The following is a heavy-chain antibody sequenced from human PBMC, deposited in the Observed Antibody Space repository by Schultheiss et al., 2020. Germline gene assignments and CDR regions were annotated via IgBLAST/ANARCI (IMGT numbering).Heavy chain of an antibody. CDR3: ARELVTGTFDY. Sequence: GSLRLSCAVYGGSFSGYYWSWIRQPPGKGLEWIGEINHSGSTNYNPSLKSRVTISVDTSKNQFSLKLSSVTAADTAVYYCARELVTGTFDYWGQGTLVTVSS. CDR2: INHSGST. D-gene: IGHD1-7*01. V-gene: IGHV4-34*01. J-gene: IGHJ4*02. CDR1: GGSFSGYY.